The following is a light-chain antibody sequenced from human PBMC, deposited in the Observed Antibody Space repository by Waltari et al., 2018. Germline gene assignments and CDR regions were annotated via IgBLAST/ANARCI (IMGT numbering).Light chain of an antibody. Sequence: QSALTQPPSASGSPGQSVTISCTGTSRDVGAYTSVSWYQHHPGKAPKLMIYEVSKRPSGVPARFSGSKSGNTASLTVSGLQAEDEADYSCSSYVGSNIVVFGGGTKLTVL. CDR1: SRDVGAYTS. V-gene: IGLV2-8*01. CDR2: EVS. CDR3: SSYVGSNIVV. J-gene: IGLJ2*01.